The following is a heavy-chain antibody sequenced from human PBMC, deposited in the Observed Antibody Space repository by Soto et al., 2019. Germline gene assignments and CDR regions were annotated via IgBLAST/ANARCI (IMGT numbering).Heavy chain of an antibody. D-gene: IGHD3-16*01. CDR3: ARGEFLSYDDY. V-gene: IGHV1-69*13. J-gene: IGHJ4*02. Sequence: GASVKVSCKASGGTFSSYAISWVRQAPGQGLEWMGGIIPIFGTANYAQKLQGRVTITADESTSIAYMEVSSLRSEDTAVYYCARGEFLSYDDYWGQGTLVTVSS. CDR1: GGTFSSYA. CDR2: IIPIFGTA.